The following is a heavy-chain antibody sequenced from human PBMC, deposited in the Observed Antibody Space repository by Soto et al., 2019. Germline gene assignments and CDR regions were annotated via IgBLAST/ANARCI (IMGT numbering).Heavy chain of an antibody. CDR1: GGSISSYY. CDR2: IYYSGST. J-gene: IGHJ4*02. Sequence: QVQLQESGPGLVKPSETLSLTCTVSGGSISSYYWSWIRQPPGKGLEWIGYIYYSGSTNYNPSLKSRVTISVDTSKNQFSLKLSSVTAADTAVYYCARGYDVVYSYGEHYFDYWGQGTLVTVSS. D-gene: IGHD5-18*01. V-gene: IGHV4-59*01. CDR3: ARGYDVVYSYGEHYFDY.